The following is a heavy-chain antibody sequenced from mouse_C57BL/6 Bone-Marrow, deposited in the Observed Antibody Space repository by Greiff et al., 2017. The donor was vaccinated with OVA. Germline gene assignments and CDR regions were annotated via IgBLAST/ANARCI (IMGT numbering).Heavy chain of an antibody. CDR3: AGGWENY. J-gene: IGHJ2*01. D-gene: IGHD1-1*02. Sequence: VQLKQPGAELVRPGTSVKLSCKASGYTFTSYWMHWVKQRPGQGLEWIGVIDPSDSYTNYNQKFKGKATLTVDTSSSTAYMQLSSLTSEDSAVYYCAGGWENYWGQGTTLTVSS. CDR2: IDPSDSYT. V-gene: IGHV1-59*01. CDR1: GYTFTSYW.